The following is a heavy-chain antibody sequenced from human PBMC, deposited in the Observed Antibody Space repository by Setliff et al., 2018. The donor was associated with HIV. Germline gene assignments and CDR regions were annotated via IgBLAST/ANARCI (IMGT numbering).Heavy chain of an antibody. CDR2: INPKSDGT. Sequence: ASVKVSCKASGYSFTDYYIHWVRRAPGQGLEWMGWINPKSDGTNYAQKFQGWITMTRDTSISTAYMEPSRLRSDDTAVYYCARGMDYYDTSGYYQYYLDYWGQGTLVTVSS. CDR1: GYSFTDYY. J-gene: IGHJ4*02. V-gene: IGHV1-2*04. CDR3: ARGMDYYDTSGYYQYYLDY. D-gene: IGHD3-22*01.